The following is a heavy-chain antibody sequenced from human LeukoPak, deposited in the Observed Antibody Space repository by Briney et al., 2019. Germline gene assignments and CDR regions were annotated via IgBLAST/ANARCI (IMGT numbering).Heavy chain of an antibody. D-gene: IGHD6-13*01. V-gene: IGHV4-34*01. J-gene: IGHJ3*02. CDR2: INHSGST. CDR1: SGSFSDYS. CDR3: ARRRRIAAAGTDAFDM. Sequence: SETLSLTCAVSSGSFSDYSWSWIRQPPGTGLEWIGEINHSGSTNYNPSLKSRVTISVDTSERQFSLRLSSVTAADTAVYYCARRRRIAAAGTDAFDMWGQGTMVTVSS.